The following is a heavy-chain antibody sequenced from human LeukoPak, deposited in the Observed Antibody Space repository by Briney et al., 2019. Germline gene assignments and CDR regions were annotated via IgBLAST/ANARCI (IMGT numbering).Heavy chain of an antibody. J-gene: IGHJ4*02. Sequence: GGSLRLSCAASGNYWMHWVRQAPGKGLVWVSHINSDGSWTSYADSVKGRFTISRDNAKNSLYLQMNSLRAEDTAVYYCARGHDFWNGYYTVDFDFRGQGALVTVSS. V-gene: IGHV3-74*01. D-gene: IGHD3-3*01. CDR2: INSDGSWT. CDR1: GNYW. CDR3: ARGHDFWNGYYTVDFDF.